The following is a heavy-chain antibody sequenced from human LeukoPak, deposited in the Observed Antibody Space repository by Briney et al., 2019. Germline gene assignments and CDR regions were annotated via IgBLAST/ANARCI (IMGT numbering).Heavy chain of an antibody. D-gene: IGHD1-14*01. Sequence: ASVKDSCKASGYTFTSYGISWVRQAPGQGLEWMGLISAYNGNTNYAQKLQDRVNMTTHTSTSTAYMELRSLRSDDTAVYYCARPGATTTWPDYWGQGTLVTVSS. J-gene: IGHJ4*02. CDR3: ARPGATTTWPDY. CDR1: GYTFTSYG. V-gene: IGHV1-18*01. CDR2: ISAYNGNT.